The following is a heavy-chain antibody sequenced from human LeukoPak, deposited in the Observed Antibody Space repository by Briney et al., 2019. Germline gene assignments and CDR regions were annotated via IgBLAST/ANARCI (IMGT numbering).Heavy chain of an antibody. Sequence: GGSLRLSCAASGFTFDDYAMHWVRQAPGRGLEWVSLISWDGGSTYYADSVKGRFTISRDNSKNSLFLQMNSLRAEDTVLYFCAKDIRGSTSWYGLDYWGQGTLVTVSS. CDR3: AKDIRGSTSWYGLDY. CDR2: ISWDGGST. CDR1: GFTFDDYA. D-gene: IGHD6-13*01. J-gene: IGHJ4*02. V-gene: IGHV3-43D*03.